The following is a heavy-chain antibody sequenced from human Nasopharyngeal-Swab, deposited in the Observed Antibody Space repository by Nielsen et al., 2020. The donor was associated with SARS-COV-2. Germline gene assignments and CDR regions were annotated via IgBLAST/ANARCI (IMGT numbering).Heavy chain of an antibody. CDR1: GGSISSYY. J-gene: IGHJ3*02. CDR3: ARGGGLGYYDFWSGYSQTSDAFDI. Sequence: GSLRLSCTVSGGSISSYYWSWIRQPPGKGLEWIGYIYYSGSTNYNLSLKSRVTISVDTSKNQFSLKLSSVTAADTAVYYCARGGGLGYYDFWSGYSQTSDAFDIWGQGTMVTVSS. D-gene: IGHD3-3*01. V-gene: IGHV4-59*01. CDR2: IYYSGST.